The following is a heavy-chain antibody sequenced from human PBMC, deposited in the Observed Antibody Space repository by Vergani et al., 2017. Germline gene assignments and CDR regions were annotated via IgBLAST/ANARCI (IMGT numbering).Heavy chain of an antibody. V-gene: IGHV3-21*01. Sequence: EVQLLDSGGGLVQPGGSLRLSCAASGFTFSSYSMNWVRQAPGKGLEWVSSISSSSSYIYYADSVKGRFTISRDNAKNSLYLQMNSLRAEDTAVYYCARGNRYCSSTSCYSYYMDVWGKGTTVTVSS. CDR3: ARGNRYCSSTSCYSYYMDV. CDR2: ISSSSSYI. J-gene: IGHJ6*03. CDR1: GFTFSSYS. D-gene: IGHD2-2*01.